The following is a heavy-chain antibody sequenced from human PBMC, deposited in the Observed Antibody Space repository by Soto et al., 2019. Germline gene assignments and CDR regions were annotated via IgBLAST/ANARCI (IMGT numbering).Heavy chain of an antibody. CDR3: ARVKVVDDYSNYVAFDI. CDR2: IIPILGIA. J-gene: IGHJ3*02. V-gene: IGHV1-69*02. D-gene: IGHD4-4*01. CDR1: GGTFSSYT. Sequence: QVQLVQSGAEVKKPGSSVKVSCKASGGTFSSYTISWVRQAPGQGLEWMGRIIPILGIANYAQKFQGRVTITADKSTSTAYMQLSSLRSADTAVYYWARVKVVDDYSNYVAFDIWGQGTMVTVSS.